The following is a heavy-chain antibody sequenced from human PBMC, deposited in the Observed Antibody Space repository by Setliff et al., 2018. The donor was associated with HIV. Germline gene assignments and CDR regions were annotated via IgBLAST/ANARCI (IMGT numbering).Heavy chain of an antibody. CDR3: ARGLFRFMDWPHYMDV. CDR1: EFTFSAYA. J-gene: IGHJ6*03. D-gene: IGHD3-3*01. V-gene: IGHV3-23*03. Sequence: GGSLRLSCTASEFTFSAYAMSWVRRAPGKGLEWLSVVLRGGSPTYYADSVKGRFTISGDNSKNSLYLQMNCPRGEDTGVYYCARGLFRFMDWPHYMDVWGRGTTVTVSS. CDR2: VLRGGSPT.